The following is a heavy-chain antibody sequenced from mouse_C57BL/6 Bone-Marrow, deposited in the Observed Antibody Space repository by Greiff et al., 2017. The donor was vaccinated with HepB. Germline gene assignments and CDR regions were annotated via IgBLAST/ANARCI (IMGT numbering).Heavy chain of an antibody. D-gene: IGHD2-4*01. J-gene: IGHJ4*01. CDR1: GFSLRTFGMG. CDR2: IWWDDDK. Sequence: QVTLKESGPGILQPSQTLSLTCSFSGFSLRTFGMGVGWIRQPSGKGLEWLAHIWWDDDKYYNPALKSRLTISKDTSKNHVFLKIANVDTADTATYYCARSYYDYAGWAMDYWGQGTSVTVSS. V-gene: IGHV8-8*01. CDR3: ARSYYDYAGWAMDY.